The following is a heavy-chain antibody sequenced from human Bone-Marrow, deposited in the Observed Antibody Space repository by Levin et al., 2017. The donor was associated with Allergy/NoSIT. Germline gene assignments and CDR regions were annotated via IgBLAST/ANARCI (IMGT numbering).Heavy chain of an antibody. CDR3: ARSSPIAAPGAFDY. V-gene: IGHV4-4*02. J-gene: IGHJ4*02. Sequence: SETLSLTCAVSGGSISSSNWWSWVRQPPGKGLEWIGEIYHSGSTNYNPSLKSRVTISVDKSKNQFSLKLSSVTAADTAVYYCARSSPIAAPGAFDYWGQGTLVTVSS. CDR2: IYHSGST. CDR1: GGSISSSNW. D-gene: IGHD6-13*01.